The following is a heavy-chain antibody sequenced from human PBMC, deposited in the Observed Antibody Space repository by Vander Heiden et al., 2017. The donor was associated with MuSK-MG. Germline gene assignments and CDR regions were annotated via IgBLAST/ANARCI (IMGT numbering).Heavy chain of an antibody. CDR3: VSSSWYLAHAFDI. CDR1: GYTFTSSY. J-gene: IGHJ3*02. V-gene: IGHV1-46*03. Sequence: QVQLVQSGAEVKKPGASVKVSCKASGYTFTSSYMHWVRQAPGQGLEWMGIINPSGGSTSYAQKFQGRVTMTRDTSTSTVYMEMSSMRSEDTAVYYCVSSSWYLAHAFDIWGQGTMVTVSS. D-gene: IGHD6-13*01. CDR2: INPSGGST.